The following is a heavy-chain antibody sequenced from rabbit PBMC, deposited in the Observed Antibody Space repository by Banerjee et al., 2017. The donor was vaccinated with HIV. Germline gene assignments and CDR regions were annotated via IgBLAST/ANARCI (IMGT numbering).Heavy chain of an antibody. D-gene: IGHD4-2*01. J-gene: IGHJ4*01. CDR3: ARDAGYAGSNL. CDR1: GFSFSSAYY. Sequence: QSLEESGGGLVQPEGSLTLTCTASGFSFSSAYYMCWVRQAPGKGLEWITCMYADSSGSTYYASWAKGRFTISKTSSTTVTLQMTSLTAADTATYFCARDAGYAGSNLWGQGTLVTVS. CDR2: MYADSSGST. V-gene: IGHV1S40*01.